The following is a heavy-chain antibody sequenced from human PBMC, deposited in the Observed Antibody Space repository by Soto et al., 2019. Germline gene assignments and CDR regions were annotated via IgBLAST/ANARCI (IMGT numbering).Heavy chain of an antibody. V-gene: IGHV4-34*01. Sequence: PSETLYLTFAVYCGSFRCYYWRWIRQPPWKVLDLIVEINHSGSTNYNPSLKSRVTTSVDTSKNQFSLKLSSVSAADTAVYYCATCRGFRGVILTTYYYCGLDVWGQGTTVNVSS. CDR3: ATCRGFRGVILTTYYYCGLDV. CDR2: INHSGST. D-gene: IGHD3-10*01. J-gene: IGHJ6*02. CDR1: CGSFRCYY.